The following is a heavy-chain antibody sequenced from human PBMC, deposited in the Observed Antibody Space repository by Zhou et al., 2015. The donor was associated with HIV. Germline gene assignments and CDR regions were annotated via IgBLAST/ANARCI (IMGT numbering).Heavy chain of an antibody. CDR2: IIPIFGTA. D-gene: IGHD3-3*01. CDR1: GGTFSSYA. CDR3: ARAPMRRFLEWGRNAFDI. Sequence: QVQLVQSGAEVKKPGSSVKVSCKASGGTFSSYAISWVRQAPGQGLEWMGGIIPIFGTANYAQKFQGRVTITADESTSTAYMELSSLRSEDTAVYYCARAPMRRFLEWGRNAFDIWGQGTMVTVSS. J-gene: IGHJ3*02. V-gene: IGHV1-69*01.